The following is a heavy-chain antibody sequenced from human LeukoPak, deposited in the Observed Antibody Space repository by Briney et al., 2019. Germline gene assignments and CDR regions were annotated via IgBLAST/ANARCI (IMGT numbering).Heavy chain of an antibody. CDR3: ARQNRNGFDY. V-gene: IGHV3-13*01. Sequence: GGSLRLSCAASGFTFSTYDLHWVRQTTGKGLEWVSATGTAGDTWYSGSVKGQFTISRENAKSSMYLQMNSLRAGDTAVYYCARQNRNGFDYWGQGTLVTVSS. CDR2: TGTAGDT. J-gene: IGHJ4*02. CDR1: GFTFSTYD. D-gene: IGHD2-8*01.